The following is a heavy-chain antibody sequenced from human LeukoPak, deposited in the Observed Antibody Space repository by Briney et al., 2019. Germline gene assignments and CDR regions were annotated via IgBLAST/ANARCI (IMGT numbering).Heavy chain of an antibody. J-gene: IGHJ4*02. V-gene: IGHV4-59*01. CDR1: GGSISGDY. D-gene: IGHD6-13*01. Sequence: SETLSLTCTVSGGSISGDYWSWIRQSPGKGLEWIAYIHSSGSTSYNPSLKSRVTISVDTSKNEFSLKLTSVNAADTAVYYCARDRPGGSSLDYWGQGTLVTVSS. CDR3: ARDRPGGSSLDY. CDR2: IHSSGST.